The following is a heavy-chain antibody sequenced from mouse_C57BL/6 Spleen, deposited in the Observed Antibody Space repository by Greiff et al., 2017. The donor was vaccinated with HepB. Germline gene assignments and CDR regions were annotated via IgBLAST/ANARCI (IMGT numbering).Heavy chain of an antibody. CDR1: GYTFTSYW. CDR2: IDPSDSYT. V-gene: IGHV1-69*01. Sequence: QVHVKQPGAELVMPGASVKLSCKASGYTFTSYWMHWVKQRPGQGLEWIGEIDPSDSYTNYNQKFKGKSTLTVDKSSSTAYMQLSSLTSEDSAVYYCANSPYGNYFDYWGQGTTLTVSS. CDR3: ANSPYGNYFDY. D-gene: IGHD2-1*01. J-gene: IGHJ2*01.